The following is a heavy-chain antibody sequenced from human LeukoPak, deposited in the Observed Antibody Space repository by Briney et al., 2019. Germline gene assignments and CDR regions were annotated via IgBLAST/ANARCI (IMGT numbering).Heavy chain of an antibody. Sequence: SETLSLTCAVYGGSFSGYYWSWIRQPPGKGLEWIGEINHSGSTNYNPSLKSRVTISVDTSKNQFSLKLSSVTAADTAVYYCARGPRNIYDTTYYYYYMDVWGKGTTVTVSS. CDR2: INHSGST. D-gene: IGHD2/OR15-2a*01. CDR1: GGSFSGYY. CDR3: ARGPRNIYDTTYYYYYMDV. V-gene: IGHV4-34*01. J-gene: IGHJ6*03.